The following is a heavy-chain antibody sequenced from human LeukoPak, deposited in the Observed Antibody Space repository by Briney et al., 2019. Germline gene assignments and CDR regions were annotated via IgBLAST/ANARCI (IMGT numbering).Heavy chain of an antibody. CDR1: GFTFSSYG. V-gene: IGHV3-30*18. J-gene: IGHJ4*02. D-gene: IGHD2-2*01. CDR3: AKERHRYCSSTSCYCFDY. Sequence: GGFLRLSCAASGFTFSSYGMHWVRQAPGKGLEWVAVISYDGSNKYYADSVKGRFTISRDNSKNTLYLQMNSLRAEDTAVYYCAKERHRYCSSTSCYCFDYWGQGTLVTVSS. CDR2: ISYDGSNK.